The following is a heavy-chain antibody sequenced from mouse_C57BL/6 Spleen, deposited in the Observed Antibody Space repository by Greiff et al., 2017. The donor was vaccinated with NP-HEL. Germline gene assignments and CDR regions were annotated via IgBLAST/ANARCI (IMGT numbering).Heavy chain of an antibody. V-gene: IGHV1-26*01. CDR2: INPNNGGT. CDR3: ARRDYYGWDYFDY. D-gene: IGHD1-1*01. Sequence: EVQLQQSGPELVKPGASVKISCKASGYTFTDYYMNWVKQSHGKSLEWIGDINPNNGGTSYNQKFKGKATLTVDKSSSTAYMELRSLTSEDSAVYYCARRDYYGWDYFDYWGQGTTLTVAS. CDR1: GYTFTDYY. J-gene: IGHJ2*01.